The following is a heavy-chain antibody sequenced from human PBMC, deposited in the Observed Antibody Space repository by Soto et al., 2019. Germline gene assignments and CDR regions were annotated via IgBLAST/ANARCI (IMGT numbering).Heavy chain of an antibody. J-gene: IGHJ5*02. CDR3: ARVGGNWFDP. D-gene: IGHD3-16*01. CDR2: IIPIFGAA. CDR1: GGTFSSYA. Sequence: QVQLVQSGAEVKKPGSSVKVSCKASGGTFSSYAISWVRQAPGQGLEWMGGIIPIFGAANYAQKVQGRVTITADESTSTAYLELSRLRSEDSAVSYCARVGGNWFDPWGQGTLVTLSS. V-gene: IGHV1-69*01.